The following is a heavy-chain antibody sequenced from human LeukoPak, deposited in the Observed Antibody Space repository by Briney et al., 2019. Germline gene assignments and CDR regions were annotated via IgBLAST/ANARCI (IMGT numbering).Heavy chain of an antibody. CDR2: TYHSGNT. CDR3: ARHGDYYYYGMDV. CDR1: GYSISSGYY. J-gene: IGHJ6*04. D-gene: IGHD4-17*01. Sequence: SETLSLTCVVSGYSISSGYYWGWIRQPPGKGLEWIGSTYHSGNTYYNPSLKSRVTISVDTSKNQFSLKLSFVTAADTAVYYCARHGDYYYYGMDVWGKGTTVTVSS. V-gene: IGHV4-38-2*01.